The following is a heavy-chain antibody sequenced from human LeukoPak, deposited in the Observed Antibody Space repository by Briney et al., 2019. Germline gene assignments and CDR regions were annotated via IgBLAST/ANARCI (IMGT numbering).Heavy chain of an antibody. CDR2: IWYDGSNK. J-gene: IGHJ6*02. V-gene: IGHV3-33*01. Sequence: GGSLRLSCAASGFTFSSYGMYWVRQAPGKGLEWVAVIWYDGSNKYYADSVKGRFTISRDNSKNTLYLQMNSLRAEDTAVYYCARGSNWNYHDYYYYGMDVWGQGTTVTVSS. CDR3: ARGSNWNYHDYYYYGMDV. CDR1: GFTFSSYG. D-gene: IGHD1-7*01.